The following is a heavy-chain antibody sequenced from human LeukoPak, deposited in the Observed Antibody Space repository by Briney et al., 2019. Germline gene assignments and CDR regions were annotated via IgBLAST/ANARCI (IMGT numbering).Heavy chain of an antibody. CDR3: ASSGGSWYWGIDY. CDR1: GYTFTSYG. Sequence: ASVKVSCKASGYTFTSYGISWLRQAPGQGLEYMGWISPYNGNTNYAQKFQGRVTMTRNTSISTAYMELSSLRSEDTAVYYCASSGGSWYWGIDYWGQGTLVTVSS. V-gene: IGHV1-18*01. D-gene: IGHD6-13*01. CDR2: ISPYNGNT. J-gene: IGHJ4*02.